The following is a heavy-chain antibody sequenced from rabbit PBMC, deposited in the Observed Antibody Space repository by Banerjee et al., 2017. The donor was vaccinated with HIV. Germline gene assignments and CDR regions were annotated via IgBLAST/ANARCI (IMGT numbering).Heavy chain of an antibody. CDR2: IYAGSSGST. CDR1: GFSFSSSYW. D-gene: IGHD4-1*01. J-gene: IGHJ3*01. Sequence: LTCTASGFSFSSSYWISWVRQAPGKGLEWIACIYAGSSGSTNYASWAKGRFTISKTSWTTVTLQMTSLTAADTATYFCARDLAGVIGWNCGLWGQGTLVTV. V-gene: IGHV1S45*01. CDR3: ARDLAGVIGWNCGL.